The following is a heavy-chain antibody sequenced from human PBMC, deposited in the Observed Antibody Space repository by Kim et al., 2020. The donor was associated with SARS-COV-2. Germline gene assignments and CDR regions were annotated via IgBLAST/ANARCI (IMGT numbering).Heavy chain of an antibody. Sequence: GGSLRLSCAASGFTFSSYSVNWVRQAPGKGLEWVSYISYSSSTIYYADSVKGRFTISRDNAKNSLYLQMNSLRAEDTAVYYCARNSGSYTPIDYWGQGTLVTVSS. CDR2: ISYSSSTI. CDR1: GFTFSSYS. V-gene: IGHV3-48*04. CDR3: ARNSGSYTPIDY. J-gene: IGHJ4*02. D-gene: IGHD1-26*01.